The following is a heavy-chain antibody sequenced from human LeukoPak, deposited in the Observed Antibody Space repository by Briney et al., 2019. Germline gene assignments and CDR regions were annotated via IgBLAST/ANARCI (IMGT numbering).Heavy chain of an antibody. V-gene: IGHV1-24*01. J-gene: IGHJ4*02. CDR1: GYTLTELS. CDR3: ATDPLGDYYFDY. D-gene: IGHD2-21*02. Sequence: ASVKLSCKVSGYTLTELSMHWVRQAPGKGLEWMGGFDPEDGETIYAQKFQGRVTMTEDTSTDTAYMELSSLRSEDTAVYYCATDPLGDYYFDYWGQGTLVTVSS. CDR2: FDPEDGET.